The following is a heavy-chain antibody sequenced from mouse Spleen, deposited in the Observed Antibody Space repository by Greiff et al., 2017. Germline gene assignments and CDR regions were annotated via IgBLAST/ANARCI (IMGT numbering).Heavy chain of an antibody. CDR3: ARWAGKGDFDY. CDR1: GYTFTSYW. CDR2: IYPSDSET. V-gene: IGHV1-61*01. J-gene: IGHJ2*01. D-gene: IGHD3-3*01. Sequence: QVQLQQPGAELVRPGSSVKLSCKASGYTFTSYWMDWVKQRPGQGLEWIGNIYPSDSETHYNQKFKDKATLTVDKSSSTAYMQLSSLTSEDSAVYYCARWAGKGDFDYWGQGTTLTVSS.